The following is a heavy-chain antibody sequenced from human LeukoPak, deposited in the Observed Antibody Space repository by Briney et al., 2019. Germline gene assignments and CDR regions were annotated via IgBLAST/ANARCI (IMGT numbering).Heavy chain of an antibody. CDR2: ISDDIGDT. Sequence: ASVKLSCETSGYTFSRFGISWVRQAPGQGLEWMRWISDDIGDTNYAETLQGRVTITTDTSTSTAYMELRSLRSDETAVYYCARDLGVYAAGTTTRRLCGWFDPWGQGTLVTVSS. V-gene: IGHV1-18*01. CDR3: ARDLGVYAAGTTTRRLCGWFDP. CDR1: GYTFSRFG. D-gene: IGHD6-13*01. J-gene: IGHJ5*02.